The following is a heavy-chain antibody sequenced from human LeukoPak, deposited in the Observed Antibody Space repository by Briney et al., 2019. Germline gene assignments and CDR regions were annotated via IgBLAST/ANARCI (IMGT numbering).Heavy chain of an antibody. Sequence: PGGSLRLSCAASGFTFSSYAMHWVRQAPGKGLEWVAVISYDGSNKYYADSVKGRFTISRDNSKNTLYLQMNSLRAEDTAVYYCAREVRVASTHWYFDLWGRGTLVTVSS. J-gene: IGHJ2*01. CDR3: AREVRVASTHWYFDL. CDR2: ISYDGSNK. V-gene: IGHV3-30-3*01. D-gene: IGHD2-15*01. CDR1: GFTFSSYA.